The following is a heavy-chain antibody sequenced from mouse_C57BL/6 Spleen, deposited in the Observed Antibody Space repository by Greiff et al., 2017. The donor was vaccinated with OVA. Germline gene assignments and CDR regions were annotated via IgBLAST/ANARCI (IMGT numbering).Heavy chain of an antibody. D-gene: IGHD4-1*01. CDR3: ARSDWDVGFAY. J-gene: IGHJ3*01. CDR1: GYTFTDYY. CDR2: IHPNNGGP. V-gene: IGHV1-26*01. Sequence: EVQLQQSGPELVKPGASVKISCKASGYTFTDYYMNWVKQSHGKSLEWIGDIHPNNGGPSYNQKFKGKATLTVDKSSSTAYMGLRSLTSEDSAVYYCARSDWDVGFAYWGQGTLVTGSA.